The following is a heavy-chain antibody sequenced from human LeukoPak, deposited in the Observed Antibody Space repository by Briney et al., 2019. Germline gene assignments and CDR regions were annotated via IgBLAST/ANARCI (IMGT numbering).Heavy chain of an antibody. Sequence: GGSLRLSCAASGFRFDDYAMHCVRQVPGKGLEWVSGISSNSGSMGYADSVKGRFTISRDNAKNSLYLQMNSLRAEDMGLYYCANDAYSASRRGYYMDVWGKGTTVTVSS. J-gene: IGHJ6*03. CDR1: GFRFDDYA. CDR3: ANDAYSASRRGYYMDV. D-gene: IGHD6-13*01. CDR2: ISSNSGSM. V-gene: IGHV3-9*03.